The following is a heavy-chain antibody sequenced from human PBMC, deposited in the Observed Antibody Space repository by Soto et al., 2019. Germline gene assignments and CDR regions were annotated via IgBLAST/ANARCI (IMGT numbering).Heavy chain of an antibody. D-gene: IGHD6-19*01. J-gene: IGHJ6*02. Sequence: PSETLSLTCAVYGGSFSGYYWSWIRQPPGKGLEWIGEINHSGSTNYNPSLKSRVTISVDTSKNQFSLKLSSVTAADTAVYYCARVKAVAGTYYYYGMEVWGQGTTVTVSS. V-gene: IGHV4-34*01. CDR1: GGSFSGYY. CDR2: INHSGST. CDR3: ARVKAVAGTYYYYGMEV.